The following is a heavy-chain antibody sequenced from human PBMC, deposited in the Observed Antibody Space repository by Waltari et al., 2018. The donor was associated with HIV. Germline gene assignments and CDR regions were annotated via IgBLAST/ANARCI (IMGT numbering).Heavy chain of an antibody. J-gene: IGHJ3*01. CDR1: GFTFSRYW. CDR2: IESDGAST. Sequence: EVQLVESGGGLVQPGGSLRLSCGAAGFTFSRYWRHWVRQAPGKGLVWVSRIESDGASTNYADSVKGRVTISRDNAKNTLSLQMNSLSVEDTAVYYCVRAGRSSDGFDVWGQGTMVTVSS. D-gene: IGHD6-6*01. CDR3: VRAGRSSDGFDV. V-gene: IGHV3-74*01.